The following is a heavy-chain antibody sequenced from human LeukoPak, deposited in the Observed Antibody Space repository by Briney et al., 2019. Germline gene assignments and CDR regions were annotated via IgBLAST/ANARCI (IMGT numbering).Heavy chain of an antibody. CDR1: GGSISSYTYY. J-gene: IGHJ4*02. Sequence: PSETLSLTCTVSGGSISSYTYYWGWIRQPPGKGLERIGSIYYSGSTFYNPSLKSRVTISVDTSENKFSLKLSSVTAADTAVYYCARDAWYSNGWYEINWGQGTLVTVSS. CDR2: IYYSGST. CDR3: ARDAWYSNGWYEIN. D-gene: IGHD6-19*01. V-gene: IGHV4-39*07.